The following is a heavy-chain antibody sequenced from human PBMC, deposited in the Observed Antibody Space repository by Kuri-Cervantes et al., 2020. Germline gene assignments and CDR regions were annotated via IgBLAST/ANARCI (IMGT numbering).Heavy chain of an antibody. J-gene: IGHJ1*01. V-gene: IGHV3-53*01. CDR3: ASFPSYRLGYFQH. D-gene: IGHD3-16*02. Sequence: ETLSLTFAASGFTVSSNYMSWVRQAPGKGLEWVSVIYSGGSTYYADSVKGRFTISRDNSKNTLYLQMNSLRAEDTAVYYCASFPSYRLGYFQHWGQGTLVTVSS. CDR1: GFTVSSNY. CDR2: IYSGGST.